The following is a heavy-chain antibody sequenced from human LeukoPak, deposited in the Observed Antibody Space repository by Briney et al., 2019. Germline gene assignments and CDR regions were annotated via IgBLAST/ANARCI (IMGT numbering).Heavy chain of an antibody. CDR1: GFTFSSFA. CDR2: ISGSGDRT. D-gene: IGHD4-17*01. CDR3: AKDLPDYGDYIEGY. V-gene: IGHV3-23*01. J-gene: IGHJ4*02. Sequence: GGSLRLSCAASGFTFSSFAMSWVRQAPGQGLEWVSTISGSGDRTNYADSVKGRVTFSRDNSKNTLYLQMNSLRVEDTAVYYCAKDLPDYGDYIEGYWGQGTLVTVSS.